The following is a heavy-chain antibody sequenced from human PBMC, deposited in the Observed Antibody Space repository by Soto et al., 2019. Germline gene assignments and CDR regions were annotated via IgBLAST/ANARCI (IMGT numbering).Heavy chain of an antibody. J-gene: IGHJ4*02. Sequence: EVQVAESGGGLVQPGGSLRLSCAASGFTVSTNYMSWARQTPGKGPEWVSMIYTSGSTYYTDSVRGRFTISRDNSKNTLYLQMNDLRAEDTAVYYCVRGLRGYSSDWGQVTLVTVSS. D-gene: IGHD5-18*01. V-gene: IGHV3-66*01. CDR2: IYTSGST. CDR1: GFTVSTNY. CDR3: VRGLRGYSSD.